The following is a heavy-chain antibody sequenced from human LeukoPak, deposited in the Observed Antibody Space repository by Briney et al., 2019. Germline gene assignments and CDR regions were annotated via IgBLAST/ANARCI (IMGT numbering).Heavy chain of an antibody. D-gene: IGHD6-6*01. Sequence: GSLILSCAASGFTFSSYEMNWVRQAPGKGLDWVSYIGSTGSPIYYADSVKGRFTISRDNAKNSLYLQMNSLRAEDTAVYYCARMVWAARDWGHYYMDVWGKGTAITVSS. CDR3: ARMVWAARDWGHYYMDV. J-gene: IGHJ6*04. CDR1: GFTFSSYE. V-gene: IGHV3-48*03. CDR2: IGSTGSPI.